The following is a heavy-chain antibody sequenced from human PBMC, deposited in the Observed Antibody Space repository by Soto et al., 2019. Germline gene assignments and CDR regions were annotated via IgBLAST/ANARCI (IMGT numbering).Heavy chain of an antibody. CDR2: IYYSGST. CDR1: GGSISSYY. V-gene: IGHV4-59*01. D-gene: IGHD3-3*01. Sequence: PWGTLCLTCAVSGGSISSYYWSWIRQPPGKGLEWIGCIYYSGSTNYNPSLKTRATISVDTSNNQFSLKLRSVTAADTAVYYCARSPYYDFWSGYGWFDPWGQGTLVTVSS. CDR3: ARSPYYDFWSGYGWFDP. J-gene: IGHJ5*01.